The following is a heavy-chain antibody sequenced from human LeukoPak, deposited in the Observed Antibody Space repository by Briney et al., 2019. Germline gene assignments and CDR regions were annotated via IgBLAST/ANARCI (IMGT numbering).Heavy chain of an antibody. J-gene: IGHJ4*02. CDR2: IYYSGSA. V-gene: IGHV4-31*01. CDR1: GGSISSAGYY. D-gene: IGHD3-22*01. CDR3: ASRYFDSQVEDY. Sequence: PSHTLSLTCTVSGGSISSAGYYWSSIRQHPGKGLERNGYIYYSGSAYYNPSLKSQVTISRDTSKNQFSLDLTSVTAADTAVYYCASRYFDSQVEDYWGQGTLVTVSP.